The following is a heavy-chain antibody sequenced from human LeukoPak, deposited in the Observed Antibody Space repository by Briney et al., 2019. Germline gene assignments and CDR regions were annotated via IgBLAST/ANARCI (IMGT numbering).Heavy chain of an antibody. Sequence: AGGSLRLSCATSGFTSSSDAMSWVRQAPGKGLEWVSGISGSGGSTYYADSVKGRFTISRDNSKNTLYLQMNSLRAEDTAIYYCAREGQYSGSYFGDYYAMDVWGQGTTVTVSS. J-gene: IGHJ6*02. D-gene: IGHD1-26*01. CDR1: GFTSSSDA. CDR2: ISGSGGST. V-gene: IGHV3-23*01. CDR3: AREGQYSGSYFGDYYAMDV.